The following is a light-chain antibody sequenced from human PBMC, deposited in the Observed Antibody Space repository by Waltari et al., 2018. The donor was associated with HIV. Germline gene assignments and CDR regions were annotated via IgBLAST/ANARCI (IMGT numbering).Light chain of an antibody. Sequence: QSVLTQPPSASGTPGQRVTISCSGRNSNIGSNTVNWYQQLPGTTPKLLIYNNNQRPSGVSDRFSGSKSGTSASLAISGLQSEDEADYYCAAWDDSLNAHVLFGRGTKLTVL. CDR2: NNN. CDR1: NSNIGSNT. CDR3: AAWDDSLNAHVL. V-gene: IGLV1-44*01. J-gene: IGLJ2*01.